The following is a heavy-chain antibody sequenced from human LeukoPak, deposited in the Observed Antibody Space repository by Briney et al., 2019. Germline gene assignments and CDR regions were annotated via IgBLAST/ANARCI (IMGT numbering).Heavy chain of an antibody. CDR2: IHNSGNT. D-gene: IGHD3-16*01. J-gene: IGHJ4*02. V-gene: IGHV4-59*11. CDR1: AAFTSGHY. CDR3: ARGGVLKSVDY. Sequence: PSQTLSLTSTVSAAFTSGHYWTWIRHPPGNGLEWNGYIHNSGNTKYSPTLKSRVSISVDTSKLQFSLKLSSVTAGDTAVYYCARGGVLKSVDYWGQGTLVAVSS.